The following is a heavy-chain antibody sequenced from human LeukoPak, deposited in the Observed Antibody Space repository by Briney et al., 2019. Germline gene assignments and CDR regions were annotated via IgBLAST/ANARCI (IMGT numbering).Heavy chain of an antibody. CDR2: IYYGGRT. CDR3: AREVTVAGTFYFYMDV. CDR1: GGSISSHY. V-gene: IGHV4-59*11. D-gene: IGHD6-19*01. J-gene: IGHJ6*03. Sequence: SSETLSLTCSVSGGSISSHYWTWVRQPPGQALEFIGYIYYGGRTQYNPPLKSRVTMTMDTSKNQFSLRLNSVSAADTAVYYCAREVTVAGTFYFYMDVWGKGTTVTVSS.